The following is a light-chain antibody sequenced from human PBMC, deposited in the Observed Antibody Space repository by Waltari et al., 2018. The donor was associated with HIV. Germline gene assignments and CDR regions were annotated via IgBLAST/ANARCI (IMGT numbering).Light chain of an antibody. CDR3: QVWDSSSDHVV. CDR2: DDS. V-gene: IGLV3-21*02. CDR1: NIGSKS. J-gene: IGLJ2*01. Sequence: SYVLTQPPSVSVAPGQTARITCGGNNIGSKSVHWYQQKPGQAPVLVVYDDSDRPSGISERVSGSKSGNTATLTIRRVEAGDEADYYSQVWDSSSDHVVFGGGTKLTVL.